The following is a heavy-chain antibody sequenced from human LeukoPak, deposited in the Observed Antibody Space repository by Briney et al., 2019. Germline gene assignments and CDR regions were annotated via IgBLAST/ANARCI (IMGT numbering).Heavy chain of an antibody. CDR3: ARAGRSYYYYMDV. V-gene: IGHV4-34*01. CDR1: GGSFSGYY. Sequence: SETLSLTCAVYGGSFSGYYWSWIRQPPGKGLEWIGEINHSGSTNYNPSLKSRVTISVDTSKNQFPLKLSSVTAADTAVYYCARAGRSYYYYMDVWGKGTTVTVSS. CDR2: INHSGST. D-gene: IGHD1-26*01. J-gene: IGHJ6*03.